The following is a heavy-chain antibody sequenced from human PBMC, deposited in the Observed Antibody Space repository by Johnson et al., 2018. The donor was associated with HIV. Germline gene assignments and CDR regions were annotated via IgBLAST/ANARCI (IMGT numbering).Heavy chain of an antibody. D-gene: IGHD6-13*01. CDR3: ARPYSSSWYEPRDAFDI. J-gene: IGHJ3*02. CDR2: IYSGGST. V-gene: IGHV3-66*04. Sequence: VQLVESGGGLVQPGGSLRLSCVASGFTFSSNYMSWVRQAPGKGLEWVAVIYSGGSTYYADSVKGRFTISRANSKNSLYLQMNSLRAEDTAVYYCARPYSSSWYEPRDAFDIWGQGTMVTVSS. CDR1: GFTFSSNY.